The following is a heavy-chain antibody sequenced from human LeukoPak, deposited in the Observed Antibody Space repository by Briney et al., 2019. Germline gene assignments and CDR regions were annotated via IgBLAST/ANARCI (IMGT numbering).Heavy chain of an antibody. CDR3: ARFAAGGSYYYYRDV. J-gene: IGHJ6*03. CDR2: IGTSSTTI. Sequence: GGSLRLSCAASGFTFSSYTMNWVRQPPGKGLEWVSNIGTSSTTIYYADSVKGRFTISRDNAKNSLYLQMNSLRADDTAVYYCARFAAGGSYYYYRDVWGKGTTVTVFS. CDR1: GFTFSSYT. V-gene: IGHV3-48*01. D-gene: IGHD6-25*01.